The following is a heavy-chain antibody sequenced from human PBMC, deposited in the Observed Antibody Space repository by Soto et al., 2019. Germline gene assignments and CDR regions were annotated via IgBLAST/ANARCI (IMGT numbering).Heavy chain of an antibody. CDR3: ASDCSGGSCYSGSYYFDY. Sequence: QVQLVQSGAEVKKPGSSVKVSCKASGGTFSRYAISWVRQAPGHGLEWMGGIIPIFGTANYAQKFQGRVTITADESTSTAYMELSSLRSEDTAVYYCASDCSGGSCYSGSYYFDYWGQGTLVTVSA. CDR2: IIPIFGTA. V-gene: IGHV1-69*01. D-gene: IGHD2-15*01. CDR1: GGTFSRYA. J-gene: IGHJ4*02.